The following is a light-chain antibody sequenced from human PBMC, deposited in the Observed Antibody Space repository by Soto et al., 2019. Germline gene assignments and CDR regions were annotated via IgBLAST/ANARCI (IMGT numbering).Light chain of an antibody. Sequence: EFVLTQPPGTLSLSLGERATLSCRASQSVSSGYLAWYQQRPGQAPRLLIYGASNRATGIPDRFSGSGSGTDFTLTISRLEPEDFAVYYCQQYGSLSWTFGQGTKVEIK. V-gene: IGKV3-20*01. CDR1: QSVSSGY. CDR3: QQYGSLSWT. J-gene: IGKJ1*01. CDR2: GAS.